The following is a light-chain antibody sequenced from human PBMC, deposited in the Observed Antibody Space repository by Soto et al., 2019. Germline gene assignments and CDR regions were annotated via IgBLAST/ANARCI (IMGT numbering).Light chain of an antibody. Sequence: QSALTQPASVSGSPGQSITISCTGTSSDVGSYKLVSWYRQHPGKAPKLMIYEGSKRPSGVSNRFSGSTSGNTASLTISGLQAEDEADYYCCSYAGSSTDVVFGGGTQLTVL. CDR1: SSDVGSYKL. CDR3: CSYAGSSTDVV. V-gene: IGLV2-23*01. J-gene: IGLJ2*01. CDR2: EGS.